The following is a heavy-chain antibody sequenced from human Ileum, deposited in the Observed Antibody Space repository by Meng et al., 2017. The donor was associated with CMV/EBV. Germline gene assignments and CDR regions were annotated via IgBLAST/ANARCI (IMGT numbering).Heavy chain of an antibody. CDR3: AREYCTTPSCSYNPHWYDP. CDR1: NDYH. J-gene: IGHJ5*02. Sequence: NDYHVQWARPAPGQGHEWVGMINPSDGGPTYEQHLQGRVTMTRDTSTSTVYMDLRGLTSDDTALYFCAREYCTTPSCSYNPHWYDPWGQGTLVTVSS. D-gene: IGHD2-2*01. V-gene: IGHV1-46*02. CDR2: INPSDGGP.